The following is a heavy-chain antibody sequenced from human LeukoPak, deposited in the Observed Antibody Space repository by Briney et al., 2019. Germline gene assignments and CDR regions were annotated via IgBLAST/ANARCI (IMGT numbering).Heavy chain of an antibody. J-gene: IGHJ4*02. Sequence: GAPVKVSCKASGYTFTSYGISWVRQAPGQGLEWMGWISAYNGNTNYAQKLQGRVTMTTDTSTSTAYMELRSLRSDDTAVYYCARAAYYDSSGYYAYWGQGTLVTVSS. D-gene: IGHD3-22*01. V-gene: IGHV1-18*01. CDR2: ISAYNGNT. CDR3: ARAAYYDSSGYYAY. CDR1: GYTFTSYG.